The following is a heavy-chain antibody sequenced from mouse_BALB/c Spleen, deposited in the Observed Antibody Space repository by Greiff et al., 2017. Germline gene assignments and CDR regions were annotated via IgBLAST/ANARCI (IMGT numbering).Heavy chain of an antibody. D-gene: IGHD3-1*01. CDR1: GFTFSDYG. J-gene: IGHJ3*01. CDR3: ARVGTGFAY. V-gene: IGHV5-15*02. Sequence: DVMLVESGGGLVQPGGSRKLSCAASGFTFSDYGMAWVRQAPGKGPEWVAFISNLAYSIYYADTVTGRFTISRENAKNTLYLEMSSLRSEDTAMYYCARVGTGFAYWGQGTLVTVSA. CDR2: ISNLAYSI.